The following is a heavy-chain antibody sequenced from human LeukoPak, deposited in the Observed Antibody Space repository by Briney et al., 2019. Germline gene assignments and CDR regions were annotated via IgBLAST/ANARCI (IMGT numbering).Heavy chain of an antibody. Sequence: GASVKVSCKASGGTFSSYAISWVRQAPGQGPEWMGWISTYSGNTHYAQELQGRVTLTTDTSTSTAYMDLRSLRSDDTAVYYCARDGRGHWDTRIWYLGNWFDPWGQGTLVTVSS. CDR1: GGTFSSYA. V-gene: IGHV1-18*01. CDR3: ARDGRGHWDTRIWYLGNWFDP. CDR2: ISTYSGNT. D-gene: IGHD6-13*01. J-gene: IGHJ5*02.